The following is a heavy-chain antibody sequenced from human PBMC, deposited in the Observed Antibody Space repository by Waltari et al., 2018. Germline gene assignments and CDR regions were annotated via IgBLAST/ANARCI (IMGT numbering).Heavy chain of an antibody. V-gene: IGHV4-39*07. Sequence: QLQLQESGPGLVKPSETLSLTCTVSGGSISSSSYYWGWIRQPPGKGLEWIGSIYYSGSTYYNPSLKSRVTISVATSKNQFSLKLSSVTAADTAVYYCARVGVVGATSGAFDIWGQGTMVTVSS. D-gene: IGHD1-26*01. CDR3: ARVGVVGATSGAFDI. CDR1: GGSISSSSYY. CDR2: IYYSGST. J-gene: IGHJ3*02.